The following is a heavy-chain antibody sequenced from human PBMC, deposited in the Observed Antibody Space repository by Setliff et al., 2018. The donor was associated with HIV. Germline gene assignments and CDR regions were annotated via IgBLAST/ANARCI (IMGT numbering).Heavy chain of an antibody. J-gene: IGHJ4*02. V-gene: IGHV4-39*01. CDR2: IYFSGTP. D-gene: IGHD2-8*02. Sequence: SETLSLTCTVSGGSINSRSYYWAWIRQPPGKGLEWVASIYFSGTPYYNPSLKNRVTISVDTSKNQFSLKQSSVTAADTAVYYCARRGMWSYETGGNPTATFDYWGQGVLVTVSS. CDR3: ARRGMWSYETGGNPTATFDY. CDR1: GGSINSRSYY.